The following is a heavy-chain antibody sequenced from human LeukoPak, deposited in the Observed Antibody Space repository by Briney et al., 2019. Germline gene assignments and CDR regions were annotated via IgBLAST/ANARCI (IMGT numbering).Heavy chain of an antibody. CDR2: ISGSGGST. D-gene: IGHD3-10*01. J-gene: IGHJ4*02. Sequence: GGSLRLSCAASGFTFSSYAMSWVRQAPGKGLEWVSAISGSGGSTYYADSVKGRFTISRDNSKNTLYVQMNSLRAEDTAVYYCAKASYYYGSGSYPHKAFDYWGQGTLVTVSS. CDR3: AKASYYYGSGSYPHKAFDY. CDR1: GFTFSSYA. V-gene: IGHV3-23*01.